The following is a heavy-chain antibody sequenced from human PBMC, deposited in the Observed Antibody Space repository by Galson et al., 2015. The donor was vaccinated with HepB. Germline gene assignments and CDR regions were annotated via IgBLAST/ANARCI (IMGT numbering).Heavy chain of an antibody. CDR1: GFTFSSYD. CDR3: ARGSYDFWSGYYRSLGDAFDI. J-gene: IGHJ3*02. CDR2: IGTAGDT. V-gene: IGHV3-13*01. D-gene: IGHD3-3*01. Sequence: LRLSCAASGFTFSSYDMHWVRQATGKGLEWVSAIGTAGDTYYPGSVKGRFTISRENAKNSLYLQMNSLRAGDTAVYYCARGSYDFWSGYYRSLGDAFDIWGQGTMVTVSS.